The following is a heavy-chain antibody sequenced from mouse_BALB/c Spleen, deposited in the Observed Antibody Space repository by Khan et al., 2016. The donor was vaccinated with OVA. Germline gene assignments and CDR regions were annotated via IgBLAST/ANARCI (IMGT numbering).Heavy chain of an antibody. CDR3: ARPPYFSYSLDH. V-gene: IGHV9-3-1*01. CDR1: GYTFTNYG. J-gene: IGHJ4*01. D-gene: IGHD2-12*01. Sequence: QIQLVQSGPEMKKPGETVKISCKASGYTFTNYGMNWVKQSPGKALKWMGWINTFTGEPTYADDFKGRFAFSLETSANTASLQINNLKNEDTATYCWARPPYFSYSLDHWGQGTSGTVSS. CDR2: INTFTGEP.